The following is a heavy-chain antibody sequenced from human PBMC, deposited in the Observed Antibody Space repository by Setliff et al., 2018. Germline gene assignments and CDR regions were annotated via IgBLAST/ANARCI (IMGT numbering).Heavy chain of an antibody. D-gene: IGHD5-18*01. V-gene: IGHV4-34*01. CDR2: INHSGST. CDR1: GGSFSGYY. Sequence: PSETLSLTCAVYGGSFSGYYWSWIRQPPGKGLEWIGEINHSGSTNYNPSLKSRVTISVDTSKNQVSLKLTSVTAADTAVYYCARGKSVTASNWFDPWGQGTLVTVSS. CDR3: ARGKSVTASNWFDP. J-gene: IGHJ5*02.